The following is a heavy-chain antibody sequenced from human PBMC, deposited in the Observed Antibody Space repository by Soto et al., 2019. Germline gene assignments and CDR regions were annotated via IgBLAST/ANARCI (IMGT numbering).Heavy chain of an antibody. D-gene: IGHD3-10*01. CDR2: IYYSGST. CDR3: ASIWFGDFDY. CDR1: GGSVSSGSYY. Sequence: SETLSLTCTVSGGSVSSGSYYWSWIRQPPGKGLEWIGYIYYSGSTNYNPSLKSRVTISVDTSKNQISLKLDSVTAADTAVYYCASIWFGDFDYWGHGTLVTVSS. V-gene: IGHV4-61*01. J-gene: IGHJ4*01.